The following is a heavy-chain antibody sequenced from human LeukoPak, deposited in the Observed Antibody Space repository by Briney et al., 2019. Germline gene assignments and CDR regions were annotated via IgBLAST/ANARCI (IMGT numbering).Heavy chain of an antibody. V-gene: IGHV4-59*01. D-gene: IGHD5-24*01. CDR2: IYYSGST. J-gene: IGHJ4*02. CDR1: GGSLSSYY. Sequence: SETLSLTCTVSGGSLSSYYWSWIRQPPGKGLEWIGYIYYSGSTNYNPSLKSRVTILVDTSKNQFPLKLSSVTAADTAVYYCARGRDGYNFVPSFFDYWGQGTLVTVSS. CDR3: ARGRDGYNFVPSFFDY.